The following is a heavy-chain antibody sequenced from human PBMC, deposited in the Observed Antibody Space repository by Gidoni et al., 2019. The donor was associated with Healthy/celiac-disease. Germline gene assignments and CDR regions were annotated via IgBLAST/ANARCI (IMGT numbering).Heavy chain of an antibody. CDR3: AKDFSSGWTRVVGGMDV. D-gene: IGHD6-19*01. J-gene: IGHJ6*02. Sequence: VQLVESGGGVFQPGMHLRLPFAASGSTFSSQGMHWVRLAPGKGLEWVAVISYDGSNKYYADSVRGRFTISRDNSKNTLYLQMNSLRAEDTAVYYCAKDFSSGWTRVVGGMDVWGQGTTVTVSS. CDR2: ISYDGSNK. CDR1: GSTFSSQG. V-gene: IGHV3-30*18.